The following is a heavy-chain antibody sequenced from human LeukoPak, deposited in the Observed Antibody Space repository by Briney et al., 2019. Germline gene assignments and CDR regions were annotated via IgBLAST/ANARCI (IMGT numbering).Heavy chain of an antibody. D-gene: IGHD3-10*01. CDR1: GFTFSSYG. CDR2: ISYDGSNK. CDR3: AKDHRDGSGSYYQYGMDV. Sequence: GGSLRLSCAASGFTFSSYGMHWVRQAPGKGLEWVAVISYDGSNKYYADSVKGRFTISRDNSKNTLYLQMNSLRAEDTAVYYCAKDHRDGSGSYYQYGMDVWGQGTTVTVSS. J-gene: IGHJ6*02. V-gene: IGHV3-30*18.